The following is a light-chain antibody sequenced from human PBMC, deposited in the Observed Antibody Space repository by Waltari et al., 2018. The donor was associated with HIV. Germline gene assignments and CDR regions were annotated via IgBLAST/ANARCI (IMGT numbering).Light chain of an antibody. J-gene: IGLJ1*01. CDR1: SSDVGGYNY. CDR3: SSYTSCSSYV. CDR2: DVS. V-gene: IGLV2-14*01. Sequence: QSALSQPASVSGYPGQSITISCTGTSSDVGGYNYVSRYQQHQGKAPKLMIYDVSNRPSGVSTWFSGSKSANTAALTIAGLQAQNESHYYCSSYTSCSSYVYRPGTKVTVL.